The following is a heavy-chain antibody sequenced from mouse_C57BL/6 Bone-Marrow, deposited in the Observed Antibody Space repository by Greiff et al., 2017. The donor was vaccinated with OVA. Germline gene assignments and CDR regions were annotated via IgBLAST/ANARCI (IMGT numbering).Heavy chain of an antibody. CDR2: IDPSDSYT. CDR3: ARWRVGYYFDY. V-gene: IGHV1-69*01. Sequence: QVQLQQPGAELVMPGASVKLSCKASGYTFTSYWMHWVKQRPGQGLEWIGEIDPSDSYTNSNQKFKGKATLTVDKSSSTAYMQPSSLTSEDSAVYYCARWRVGYYFDYWGQGTTLTVSS. J-gene: IGHJ2*01. CDR1: GYTFTSYW. D-gene: IGHD1-1*01.